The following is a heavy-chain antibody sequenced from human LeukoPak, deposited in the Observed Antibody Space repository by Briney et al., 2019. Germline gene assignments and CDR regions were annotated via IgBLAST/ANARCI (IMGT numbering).Heavy chain of an antibody. J-gene: IGHJ4*02. V-gene: IGHV4-59*01. CDR3: GGGSGSYYHY. Sequence: PSETLSLTCTVSGGSISSYYWSWIRQPPGKGLEWIGYIYYSGSTNYNPSLKSRVTISVDTSKDQFSLKLSSVTAADTAVYYFGGGSGSYYHYWGQGTLVTVSS. D-gene: IGHD1-26*01. CDR2: IYYSGST. CDR1: GGSISSYY.